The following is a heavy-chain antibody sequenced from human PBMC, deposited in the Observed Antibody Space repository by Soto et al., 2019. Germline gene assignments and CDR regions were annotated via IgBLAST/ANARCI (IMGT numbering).Heavy chain of an antibody. J-gene: IGHJ6*02. D-gene: IGHD5-18*01. Sequence: QVQLVESGGGVVQPGGSLRLSCLASGFGFSGYSMHWVRQAPDKGLDWVAVIKHEGSEIYYADSVKGRFTISKDDSKNTLHLQMTALRVDDTALYYCVRVGWGYSYGNGMDGWGQGTTVTVFS. V-gene: IGHV3-30-3*01. CDR3: VRVGWGYSYGNGMDG. CDR1: GFGFSGYS. CDR2: IKHEGSEI.